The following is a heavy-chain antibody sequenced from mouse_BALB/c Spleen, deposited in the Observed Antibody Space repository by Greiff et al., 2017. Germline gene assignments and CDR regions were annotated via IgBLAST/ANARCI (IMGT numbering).Heavy chain of an antibody. CDR2: INPGSGGT. D-gene: IGHD1-1*01. CDR1: GYAFTNYL. Sequence: QVQLQQSGAELVRPGTSVKVSCKASGYAFTNYLIEWVKQRPGQGLEWIGVINPGSGGTNYNEKFKGKATLTADKSSSTAYMQLSSLTSDDSAVYFCAVSEFYYGEYFDYWGQGTTLTVSS. CDR3: AVSEFYYGEYFDY. V-gene: IGHV1-54*01. J-gene: IGHJ2*01.